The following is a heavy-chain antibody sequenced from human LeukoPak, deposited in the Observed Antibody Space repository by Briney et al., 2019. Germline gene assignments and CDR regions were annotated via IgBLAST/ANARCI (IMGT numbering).Heavy chain of an antibody. CDR3: ARSYPTVHHLTGYYRPLDY. D-gene: IGHD3-9*01. Sequence: SETLSLTCTVSGYSISSGYYWGWIRQPPGKGLEWIGSIYHSGSTYYNPSLKSRVTISVDTSKNQFSLKLSSVTAADTAVYYCARSYPTVHHLTGYYRPLDYWGQGTLVTVSS. J-gene: IGHJ4*02. V-gene: IGHV4-38-2*02. CDR1: GYSISSGYY. CDR2: IYHSGST.